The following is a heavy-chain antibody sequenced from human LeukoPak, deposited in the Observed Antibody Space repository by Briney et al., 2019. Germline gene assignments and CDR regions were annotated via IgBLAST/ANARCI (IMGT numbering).Heavy chain of an antibody. CDR1: GFTFGSNV. Sequence: GGSLNLPFEAPGFTFGSNVLSWVRQAPGKGLDWVSGISASGGSTYYADSVKGRFTISRDNSKNTLYLEMNSLRAEDTAVYYCAQDRGATVTTFVYWGQGTLVTVSS. CDR3: AQDRGATVTTFVY. V-gene: IGHV3-23*01. D-gene: IGHD4-17*01. J-gene: IGHJ4*02. CDR2: ISASGGST.